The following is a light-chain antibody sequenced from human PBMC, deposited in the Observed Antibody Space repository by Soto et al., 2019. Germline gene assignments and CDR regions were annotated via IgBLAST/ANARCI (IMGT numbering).Light chain of an antibody. CDR1: QSVGSSY. J-gene: IGKJ1*01. CDR2: GAS. CDR3: QQYGSPSWT. Sequence: EIVLTQSPGTLSLSPGERATLSCRASQSVGSSYLAWYQQKPGQAPRLLIYGASSRATGLPDRFSGSGSGTDFTLTISGLEPEDFAVYYCQQYGSPSWTFGQGTKVELK. V-gene: IGKV3-20*01.